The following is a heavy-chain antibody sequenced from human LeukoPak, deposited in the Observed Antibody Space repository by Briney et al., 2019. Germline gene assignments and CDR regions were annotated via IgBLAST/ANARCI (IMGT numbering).Heavy chain of an antibody. CDR3: ARDQGLGYCSSTSCSAFDI. Sequence: SVKVSCKASGGTFSSYAISWVRQAPGQGLEWMGRIIPILGIANYAQKFQGRVTITADKSTSTAYMELSSLRSGDTAVYYCARDQGLGYCSSTSCSAFDIWGQGTMVTVSS. D-gene: IGHD2-2*01. CDR2: IIPILGIA. CDR1: GGTFSSYA. J-gene: IGHJ3*02. V-gene: IGHV1-69*04.